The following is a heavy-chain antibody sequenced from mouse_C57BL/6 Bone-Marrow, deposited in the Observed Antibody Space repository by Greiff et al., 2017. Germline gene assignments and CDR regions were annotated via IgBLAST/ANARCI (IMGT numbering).Heavy chain of an antibody. D-gene: IGHD1-1*01. V-gene: IGHV5-9*01. CDR1: GFTFSSYT. CDR3: SRQVTTVLATKYFDV. CDR2: ISGGGGNT. J-gene: IGHJ1*03. Sequence: EVMLVESGGGLVKPGGSLKLSCAASGFTFSSYTMSWVRQTPEKRLQWVATISGGGGNTYYPDSVKGRFTISRDNDKNILYLQMSIMRSEDTALYYWSRQVTTVLATKYFDVWGTGTTVTVSS.